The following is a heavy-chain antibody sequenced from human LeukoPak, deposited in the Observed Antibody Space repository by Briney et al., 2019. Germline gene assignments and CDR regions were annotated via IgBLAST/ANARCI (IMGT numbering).Heavy chain of an antibody. CDR3: ARGLPYYYGSGVPGYFQH. Sequence: PSETLSLTCTVSGGSISSGGYYWSWIRQHPGKGLEWIGYIYYSGSTYYNPSLKSRVTISVDTSKNQFSLKLSSVTAADTAVYYCARGLPYYYGSGVPGYFQHWGQGTLVTVSS. D-gene: IGHD3-10*01. J-gene: IGHJ1*01. V-gene: IGHV4-31*03. CDR2: IYYSGST. CDR1: GGSISSGGYY.